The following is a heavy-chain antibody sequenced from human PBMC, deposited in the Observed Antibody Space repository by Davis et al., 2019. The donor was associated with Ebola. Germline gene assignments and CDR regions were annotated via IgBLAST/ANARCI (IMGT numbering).Heavy chain of an antibody. V-gene: IGHV3-33*06. CDR2: IWYDGTNI. CDR1: GFSFNNYG. Sequence: PGGSLRLSCEASGFSFNNYGMHWVRQAPGKGLEWVAAIWYDGTNIHYADSVKGRFTISRDNSKNTLYLQLSSLRGEDTAVYYCTKERDQRDASNYEFDYWGPGTLVTVSS. CDR3: TKERDQRDASNYEFDY. J-gene: IGHJ4*02. D-gene: IGHD4-11*01.